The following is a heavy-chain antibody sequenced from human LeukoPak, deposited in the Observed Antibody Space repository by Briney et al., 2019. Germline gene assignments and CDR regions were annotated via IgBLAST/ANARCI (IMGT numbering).Heavy chain of an antibody. CDR2: ISAYNGNT. J-gene: IGHJ3*02. CDR1: GYTFTSYG. CDR3: ARKAYYDSSGYGDAFDI. D-gene: IGHD3-22*01. Sequence: ASVKVSCKASGYTFTSYGISWVRQAPGQGLEWMGWISAYNGNTNYAQKLQGRVTMTTDTSTSTAYMELRSLRSDDTAVYYCARKAYYDSSGYGDAFDIWGQGTMVTVSS. V-gene: IGHV1-18*01.